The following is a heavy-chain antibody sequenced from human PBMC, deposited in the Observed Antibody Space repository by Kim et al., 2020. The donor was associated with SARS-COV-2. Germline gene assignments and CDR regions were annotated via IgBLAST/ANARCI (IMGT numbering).Heavy chain of an antibody. CDR1: GFTLSSYA. V-gene: IGHV3-23*01. CDR3: AKDILEYYGSGSYTYYYYGMDV. D-gene: IGHD3-10*01. J-gene: IGHJ6*02. Sequence: GGSLRLSCAASGFTLSSYAMSWVRQAPGKGLEWVSAISGSGGSTYYADSVKGRFTISRDNSKNTLYLQMNSLRAEDTAVYYCAKDILEYYGSGSYTYYYYGMDVWGQGTTVTVSS. CDR2: ISGSGGST.